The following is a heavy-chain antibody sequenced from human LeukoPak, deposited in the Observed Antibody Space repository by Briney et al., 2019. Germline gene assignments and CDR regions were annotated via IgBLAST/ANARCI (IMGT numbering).Heavy chain of an antibody. CDR2: IYHSGST. D-gene: IGHD4-17*01. J-gene: IGHJ4*02. CDR1: GGSISSSNW. CDR3: ARDYYGDREYYFDY. Sequence: KTSGTLSLTCAVSGGSISSSNWWSWVRQPPGKGLEWIGEIYHSGSTNYNPSLKSRVTISVDKSKNQFSLKLSSVTAADTAVYYCARDYYGDREYYFDYWGQGALVTVSS. V-gene: IGHV4-4*02.